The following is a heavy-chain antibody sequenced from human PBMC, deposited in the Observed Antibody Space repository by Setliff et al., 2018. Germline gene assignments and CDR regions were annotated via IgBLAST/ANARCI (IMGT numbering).Heavy chain of an antibody. CDR1: GYTFTSHY. Sequence: ASVKVSCKASGYTFTSHYMHWVRQAPGLGLEWMGTINPSGGRTSYAQKFQGRVTMTRDTSTSTVYMDMSSLRAEDTAVYYCARDVFPYHYEGAFDIWGQGTMVTVSS. CDR2: INPSGGRT. J-gene: IGHJ3*02. V-gene: IGHV1-46*01. CDR3: ARDVFPYHYEGAFDI. D-gene: IGHD3-22*01.